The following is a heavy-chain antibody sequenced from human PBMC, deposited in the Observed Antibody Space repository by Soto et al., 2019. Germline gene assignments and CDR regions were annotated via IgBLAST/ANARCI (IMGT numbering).Heavy chain of an antibody. J-gene: IGHJ4*02. V-gene: IGHV1-18*04. CDR3: ATSYDSGLYP. CDR2: INANNGNT. CDR1: GYTFTSYG. Sequence: QVQLVQSGAEVKKPGASVMVSCKASGYTFTSYGISWIRQASGQGLEWMGWINANNGNTDYAQNFEGRVTMTTDTSTSTAYMELRSLRSDDTAGYYCATSYDSGLYPWGQGTLVSVSS. D-gene: IGHD3-10*01.